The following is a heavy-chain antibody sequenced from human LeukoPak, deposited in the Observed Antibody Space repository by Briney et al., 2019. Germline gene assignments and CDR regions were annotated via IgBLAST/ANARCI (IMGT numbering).Heavy chain of an antibody. Sequence: SETLSLTCTVSGGSISSYYWSWIRQPPGKGLGWIGYIYYSGSTNYNPSLKSRVTISVDTSKNQFSLKLSSVAAADTAVYYCARDHGGSSLGWFDPWGQGTLVTVSS. CDR1: GGSISSYY. CDR3: ARDHGGSSLGWFDP. J-gene: IGHJ5*02. CDR2: IYYSGST. D-gene: IGHD1-26*01. V-gene: IGHV4-59*01.